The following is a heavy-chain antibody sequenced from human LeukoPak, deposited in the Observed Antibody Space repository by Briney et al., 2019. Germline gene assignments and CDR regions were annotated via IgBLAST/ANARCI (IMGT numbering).Heavy chain of an antibody. D-gene: IGHD2-15*01. CDR2: ISWNSDTI. Sequence: GRSLGLSCAASGFTFDDYAMHWVRQAPGKGLEWVSGISWNSDTIGYADSVKGRFTISRDNAKNSLYLQMNSLRAEDTALYYCAKDRGLCSGGSCYTFNYWGQGTLVTVSS. CDR3: AKDRGLCSGGSCYTFNY. J-gene: IGHJ4*02. V-gene: IGHV3-9*01. CDR1: GFTFDDYA.